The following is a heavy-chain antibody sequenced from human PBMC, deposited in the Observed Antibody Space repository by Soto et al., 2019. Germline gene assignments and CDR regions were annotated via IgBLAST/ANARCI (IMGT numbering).Heavy chain of an antibody. V-gene: IGHV1-8*01. CDR1: GYTFTSYD. D-gene: IGHD6-6*01. J-gene: IGHJ5*02. CDR3: ARAGRYSSSSWFDP. Sequence: GGSVKVSCKASGYTFTSYDINWVRQATGQGLEWMGWMNPNSGNTGYAQKFQGRVTMTRNTSISTAYMELSSLRSEDTAVYYCARAGRYSSSSWFDPWGQGTLVTVSS. CDR2: MNPNSGNT.